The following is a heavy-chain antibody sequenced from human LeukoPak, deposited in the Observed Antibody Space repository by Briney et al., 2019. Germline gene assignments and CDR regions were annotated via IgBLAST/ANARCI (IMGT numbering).Heavy chain of an antibody. CDR1: GFTFSSYA. CDR3: AKVSGSYYFDY. V-gene: IGHV3-23*01. Sequence: GGSLRLSCAASGFTFSSYAMSWVRQAPGKGLEWVSAISGNTGSTYYPDSVKGRFTISRDNSKNTLYLQMGSLRAEDTAIYYCAKVSGSYYFDYWAREPWSPSPQ. D-gene: IGHD1-26*01. CDR2: ISGNTGST. J-gene: IGHJ4*02.